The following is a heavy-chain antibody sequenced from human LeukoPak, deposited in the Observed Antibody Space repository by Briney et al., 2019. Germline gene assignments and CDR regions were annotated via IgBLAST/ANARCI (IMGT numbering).Heavy chain of an antibody. CDR1: GGSISSYY. Sequence: SETLSLTCTVSGGSISSYYWSWIRQPPGKGLEWIGYIYYSGSSNHKPSLKSRATISVDTSKTQFSLKLSSVTAADKAVYYCARAPTRRDAFDIWGQGTMVTVSS. J-gene: IGHJ3*02. CDR2: IYYSGSS. V-gene: IGHV4-59*01. CDR3: ARAPTRRDAFDI.